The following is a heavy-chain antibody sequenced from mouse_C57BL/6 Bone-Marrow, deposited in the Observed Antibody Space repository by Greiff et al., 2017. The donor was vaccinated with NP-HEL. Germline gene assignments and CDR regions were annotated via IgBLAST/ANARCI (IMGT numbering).Heavy chain of an antibody. J-gene: IGHJ3*01. CDR2: IWSGGST. CDR3: ARNGDYDGFWFAY. D-gene: IGHD2-3*01. V-gene: IGHV2-2*01. Sequence: VMLVESGPGLVQPSQSLSITCTVSGFSLTSYGVHWVRQSPGKGLEWLGVIWSGGSTDYNAAFISRLSISKDNSKSQVFFKMNSLQADDTAIYYCARNGDYDGFWFAYWGQGTLVTVSA. CDR1: GFSLTSYG.